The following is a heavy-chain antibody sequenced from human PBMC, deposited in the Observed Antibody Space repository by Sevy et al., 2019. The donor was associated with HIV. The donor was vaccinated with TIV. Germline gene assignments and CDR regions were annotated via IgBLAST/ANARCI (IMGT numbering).Heavy chain of an antibody. CDR2: VSGNSGAI. V-gene: IGHV3-48*01. CDR1: GFTFSSYS. CDR3: ARDTGGSYTPLDY. J-gene: IGHJ4*02. Sequence: GGSLRLSCAASGFTFSSYSMNWVRQAPEKGLEWISFVSGNSGAINYADSVKGRFTISRDNVKNSLYLQMNSLRVDDTAVYYCARDTGGSYTPLDYWGQGTLVTVSS. D-gene: IGHD3-10*01.